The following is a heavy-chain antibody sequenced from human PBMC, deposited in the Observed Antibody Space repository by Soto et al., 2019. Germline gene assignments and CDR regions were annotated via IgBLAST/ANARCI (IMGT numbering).Heavy chain of an antibody. CDR1: GYTLTELS. D-gene: IGHD2-15*01. J-gene: IGHJ4*02. Sequence: ASVKVSCKVSGYTLTELSMHWVRQAPGKGLEWMGGFDPEDGETIYAQKFQGRVTMTEDTSTDTAYMEMSSLRSEDTAVYYCATDDPRYCRGGSCYHGYWGQGNLVTVSS. CDR2: FDPEDGET. V-gene: IGHV1-24*01. CDR3: ATDDPRYCRGGSCYHGY.